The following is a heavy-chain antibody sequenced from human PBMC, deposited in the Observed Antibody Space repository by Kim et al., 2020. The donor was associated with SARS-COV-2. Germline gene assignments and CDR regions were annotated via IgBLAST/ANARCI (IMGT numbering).Heavy chain of an antibody. Sequence: GGSLRLSCAASVFTFSSYGMHGVRQAPGKGLEWVAVISYDGSNKYYADSVKGRFTISRDNSKNTLKLQMNSLRAEDTAVYYCAKESGSGSYYAWTYYYYGMDVWGQGTTVTVSS. CDR3: AKESGSGSYYAWTYYYYGMDV. CDR1: VFTFSSYG. J-gene: IGHJ6*02. D-gene: IGHD3-10*01. V-gene: IGHV3-30*18. CDR2: ISYDGSNK.